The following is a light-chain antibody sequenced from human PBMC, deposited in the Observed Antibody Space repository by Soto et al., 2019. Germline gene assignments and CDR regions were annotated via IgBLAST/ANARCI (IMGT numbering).Light chain of an antibody. CDR2: GAS. Sequence: EIVLTQSPGTLSLSPGERATLSCMASQSVSSSYLAGYQQKPGQAPRLLIYGASSRATGIPDRFSGSWSGTAFTLNISRLEPEDFAVYYCQKYGSSPPRYTFGQGTKLEIK. CDR3: QKYGSSPPRYT. V-gene: IGKV3-20*01. J-gene: IGKJ2*01. CDR1: QSVSSSY.